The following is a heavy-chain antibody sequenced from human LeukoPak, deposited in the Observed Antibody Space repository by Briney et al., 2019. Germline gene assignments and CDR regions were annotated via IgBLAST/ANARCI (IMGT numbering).Heavy chain of an antibody. D-gene: IGHD5-18*01. Sequence: ASVKVSCKATGNTLTSYYMHCARQAPGQRLDSTGIINPSGRSTSYAQKFQGRVTMTRDKSTSTVYMELSSLRSEDTAVHYCARDMISYGYHYWGQGTLVTVSS. CDR2: INPSGRST. CDR1: GNTLTSYY. V-gene: IGHV1-46*01. CDR3: ARDMISYGYHY. J-gene: IGHJ4*02.